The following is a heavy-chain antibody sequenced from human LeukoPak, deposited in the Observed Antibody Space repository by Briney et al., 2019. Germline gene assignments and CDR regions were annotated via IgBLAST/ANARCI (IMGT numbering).Heavy chain of an antibody. Sequence: GGSLRLSCAASGFTCSNNYMSWVRQAPGKGLEWVSAIHSSGGTYYADSVKGRFTISRDTSKNILYLQINSLRVEDTAVCYCIVFGDSNHWGQGTLVTVSS. J-gene: IGHJ5*02. D-gene: IGHD4-17*01. CDR2: IHSSGGT. CDR3: IVFGDSNH. V-gene: IGHV3-53*01. CDR1: GFTCSNNY.